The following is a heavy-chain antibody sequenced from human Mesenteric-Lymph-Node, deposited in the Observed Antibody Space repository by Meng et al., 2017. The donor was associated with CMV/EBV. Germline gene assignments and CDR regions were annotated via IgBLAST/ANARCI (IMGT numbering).Heavy chain of an antibody. CDR3: ASRVYSGYSYAFDS. CDR1: GFTFSNYA. D-gene: IGHD5-18*01. V-gene: IGHV3-7*01. J-gene: IGHJ4*02. Sequence: GESLKISRAASGFTFSNYAMSWVRQAPGKGLEWVANIKQDGSEKYYVDSVKGRFTISRDNAKNSLYLQMNSLRAEDTAVYYCASRVYSGYSYAFDSWGQGTLVTVSS. CDR2: IKQDGSEK.